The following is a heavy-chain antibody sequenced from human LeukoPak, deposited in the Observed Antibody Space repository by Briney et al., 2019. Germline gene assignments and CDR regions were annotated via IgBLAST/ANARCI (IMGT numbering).Heavy chain of an antibody. CDR1: GYTFTSYY. Sequence: ASVTVSCKASGYTFTSYYMHWVRQAPGQGLEWMGIINPSGGSTSYAQKFQGRVTITRDMSTSTVYMELSSLRSEDTAVYYCAREESGPGYYYMDVWGKGTTVTVSS. J-gene: IGHJ6*03. V-gene: IGHV1-46*01. D-gene: IGHD3-3*01. CDR2: INPSGGST. CDR3: AREESGPGYYYMDV.